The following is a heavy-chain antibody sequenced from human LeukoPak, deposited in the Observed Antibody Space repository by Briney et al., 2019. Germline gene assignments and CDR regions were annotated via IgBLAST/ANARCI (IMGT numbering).Heavy chain of an antibody. J-gene: IGHJ4*02. CDR3: ASERAGDVDY. CDR1: GFNFGVVA. V-gene: IGHV3-49*03. Sequence: TGGSLRLSCATSGFNFGVVAMDWIRQAPGKGLEWVGFIRHREYGGTAEYAASVNGRFAISREDSKSIVYLQMNDLRTEDTGVYYCASERAGDVDYWGLGTLVTVSS. CDR2: IRHREYGGTA.